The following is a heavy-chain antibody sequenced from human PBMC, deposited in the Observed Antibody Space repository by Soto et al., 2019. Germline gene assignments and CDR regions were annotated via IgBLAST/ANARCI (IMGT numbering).Heavy chain of an antibody. J-gene: IGHJ6*02. D-gene: IGHD4-17*01. CDR3: ARVTTVTTGAYYYYGMGV. CDR1: GFSLSNARMG. V-gene: IGHV2-26*01. Sequence: QVTLKESGPVLVKPTETLMLTCTVSGFSLSNARMGVSWIRQPPGKALEWLAHIFSNDEKSYSTSLKSRLTISKYTSKSQVVLTMTNMDPVYTATYYCARVTTVTTGAYYYYGMGVWGQGTTVTVSS. CDR2: IFSNDEK.